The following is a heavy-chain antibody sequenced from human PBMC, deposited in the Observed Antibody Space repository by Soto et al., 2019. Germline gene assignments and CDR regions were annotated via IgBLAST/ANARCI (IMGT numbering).Heavy chain of an antibody. CDR2: IWYDGSNK. D-gene: IGHD6-19*01. CDR3: ARDSSGLIAVAGLYFDY. Sequence: QVQLVESGGGVVQPVRSLRLSCAASGFTFSSYGMHWVRQAPGKGLEWVAVIWYDGSNKYYADSVKGRFTISRDNSKNTLYLQMNSLRAEDTAVYYCARDSSGLIAVAGLYFDYWGQGTLVTVSS. CDR1: GFTFSSYG. J-gene: IGHJ4*02. V-gene: IGHV3-33*01.